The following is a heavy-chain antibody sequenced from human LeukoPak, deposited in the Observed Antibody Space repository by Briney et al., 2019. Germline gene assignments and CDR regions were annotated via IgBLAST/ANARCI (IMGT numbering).Heavy chain of an antibody. CDR2: INWNGGST. J-gene: IGHJ6*03. CDR3: ARWLVMITFGGSYMDV. V-gene: IGHV3-20*04. D-gene: IGHD3-16*01. CDR1: GFTFDDYG. Sequence: PGGSLRLSCAASGFTFDDYGMSWVRQAPGKGLEWVSGINWNGGSTGYADSVKGRFTISRDNAKNSLYLQMNSPRAEDTALYYCARWLVMITFGGSYMDVWGKGTTVTVSS.